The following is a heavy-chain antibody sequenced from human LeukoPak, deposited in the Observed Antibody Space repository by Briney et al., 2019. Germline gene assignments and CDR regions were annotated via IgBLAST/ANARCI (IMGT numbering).Heavy chain of an antibody. D-gene: IGHD2-2*01. CDR1: GFTLSTFA. Sequence: GGSLRLSCVASGFTLSTFAMSWVRQTPGKGLEWVSAISGSGDNADYADSMKGRFTISRDNPKNTLYLHMNSLRAEDTAVYYCAKESLIYCSSSSRAHYGMDVWGQGPTVTVSS. V-gene: IGHV3-23*01. J-gene: IGHJ6*02. CDR2: ISGSGDNA. CDR3: AKESLIYCSSSSRAHYGMDV.